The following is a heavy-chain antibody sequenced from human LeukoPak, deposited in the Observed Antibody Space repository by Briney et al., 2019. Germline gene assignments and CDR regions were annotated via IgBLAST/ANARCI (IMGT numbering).Heavy chain of an antibody. J-gene: IGHJ4*02. CDR2: IYSDGST. V-gene: IGHV3-66*01. CDR3: ARVGYGDYLYFDY. CDR1: GFTVSSNY. Sequence: PGGFLRLSCAASGFTVSSNYMSWVRQAPGKGLEWVSVIYSDGSTYYADSVKGRFTISRDNSKNTLYLQMNSLRAEDTAVYYCARVGYGDYLYFDYWGQGTLVTVSS. D-gene: IGHD4-17*01.